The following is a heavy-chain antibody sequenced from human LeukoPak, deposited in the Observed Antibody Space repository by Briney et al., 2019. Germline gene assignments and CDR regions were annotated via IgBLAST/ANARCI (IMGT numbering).Heavy chain of an antibody. CDR3: ARVRQQLGHYFDY. J-gene: IGHJ4*02. CDR2: IYHSGST. V-gene: IGHV4-38-2*01. Sequence: PSETLSLTCAVSGYSISSGYYWGWIRQPPGKGLEWIASIYHSGSTYYNPSLKSRVTISVDTSKNQFSLKLSSVTAADTAVYYCARVRQQLGHYFDYWGQGTLVTVSS. D-gene: IGHD6-13*01. CDR1: GYSISSGYY.